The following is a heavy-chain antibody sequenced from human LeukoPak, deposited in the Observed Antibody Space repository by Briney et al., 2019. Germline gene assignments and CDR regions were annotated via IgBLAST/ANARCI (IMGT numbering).Heavy chain of an antibody. CDR2: ISSSGSTI. J-gene: IGHJ4*02. CDR3: ARDGGSHYFDY. V-gene: IGHV3-48*04. D-gene: IGHD1-26*01. CDR1: GFIFSHYW. Sequence: GGSLRLSCAASGFIFSHYWMSWVRQAPGKGLEWVSYISSSGSTIYYADSVKGRFTISRDNAKNSLYLQMNSLRAEDTAVYYCARDGGSHYFDYWGQGTLVTVSS.